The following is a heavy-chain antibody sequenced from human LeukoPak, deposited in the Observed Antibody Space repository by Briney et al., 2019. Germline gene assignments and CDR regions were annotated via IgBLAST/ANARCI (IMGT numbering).Heavy chain of an antibody. CDR1: GGSISSSSYY. CDR3: ARGALRFLESLNWFDP. V-gene: IGHV4-39*07. D-gene: IGHD3-3*01. J-gene: IGHJ5*02. CDR2: IYYSGST. Sequence: PSETLSLTCTVSGGSISSSSYYWGWIRQPPGTGLEWIGSIYYSGSTYYNPSLKSRVTISVDTPKNQFSLKLSSVTAADTAVYYCARGALRFLESLNWFDPWGQGTLVTVSS.